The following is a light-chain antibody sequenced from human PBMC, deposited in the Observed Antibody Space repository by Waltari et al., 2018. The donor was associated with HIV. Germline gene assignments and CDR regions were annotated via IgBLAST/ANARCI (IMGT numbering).Light chain of an antibody. Sequence: IVMRQSPATLSVPPGARATLSCRASQDVGDHLAWYQQKPGQAPRLLISGASTRATGVPPRFSGRGSGTDFTLTIDSLQSEDFALYYCQQYNSRPPWTFGQGTKVEI. CDR3: QQYNSRPPWT. CDR1: QDVGDH. CDR2: GAS. V-gene: IGKV3-15*01. J-gene: IGKJ1*01.